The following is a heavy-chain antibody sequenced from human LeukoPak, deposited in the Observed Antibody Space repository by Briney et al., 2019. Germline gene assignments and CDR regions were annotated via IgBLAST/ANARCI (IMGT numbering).Heavy chain of an antibody. CDR1: GGTFSSYA. V-gene: IGHV1-69*13. CDR3: ARVRAARPNYYFDY. J-gene: IGHJ4*02. Sequence: ASVKVSCKASGGTFSSYAISWVRKAPGQGLEWMGGIIPIFGTANYAQKFQGRVTITADESTSTAYMELSSLRSEDTAVYYCARVRAARPNYYFDYWGQGTLVTVSS. D-gene: IGHD6-6*01. CDR2: IIPIFGTA.